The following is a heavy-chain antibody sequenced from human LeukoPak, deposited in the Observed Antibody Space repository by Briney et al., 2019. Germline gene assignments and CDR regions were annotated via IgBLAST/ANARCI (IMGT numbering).Heavy chain of an antibody. D-gene: IGHD6-13*01. J-gene: IGHJ4*02. CDR3: ASGGYSSSWPFDY. CDR2: IYSGGST. CDR1: GFTVSSNY. Sequence: GGSLRLSCAASGFTVSSNYMSWVRQAPGKGLEWVSVIYSGGSTYYAGSVKGRFTISRDNSKNTLYLQMNSLRAEDTAVYYCASGGYSSSWPFDYWGQGTLVTVSS. V-gene: IGHV3-53*01.